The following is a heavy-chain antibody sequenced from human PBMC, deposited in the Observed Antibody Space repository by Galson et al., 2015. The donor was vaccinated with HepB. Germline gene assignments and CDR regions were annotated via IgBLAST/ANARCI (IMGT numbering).Heavy chain of an antibody. Sequence: LSLTCTVYGGSISTYYWPWIRQPPGKGLEWIGYIHSTGSTDYNASLNSRVTISVDTAKKQFSLKLTSVTAVDTAVYYCARRGTYYFDYWGQGILVTASS. D-gene: IGHD1-1*01. J-gene: IGHJ4*02. CDR1: GGSISTYY. V-gene: IGHV4-59*01. CDR3: ARRGTYYFDY. CDR2: IHSTGST.